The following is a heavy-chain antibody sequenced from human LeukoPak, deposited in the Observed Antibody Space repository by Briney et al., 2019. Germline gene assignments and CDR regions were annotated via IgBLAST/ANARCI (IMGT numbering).Heavy chain of an antibody. CDR3: ARNSGYDLNWFDP. D-gene: IGHD5-12*01. CDR2: IYTSGST. CDR1: GGSISSGSYY. V-gene: IGHV4-61*02. J-gene: IGHJ5*02. Sequence: SEILSLTCTVSGGSISSGSYYWSWIRQPAGKGLEWIGRIYTSGSTNYNPSLKSRVTISVDTSKNQFSLKLSSVTAADTAVYYCARNSGYDLNWFDPWGQGTLVTVSS.